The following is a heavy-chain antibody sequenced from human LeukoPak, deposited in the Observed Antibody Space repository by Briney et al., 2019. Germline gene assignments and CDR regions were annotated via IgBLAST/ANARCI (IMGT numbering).Heavy chain of an antibody. CDR1: GFTFEDYG. Sequence: GGSLRLSCAASGFTFEDYGTTWVRQAPGKGLEWVSGINWNGGSAGYADCVKGRFTISRDNAKNSLYLQMNSLRAEDTAFYYCARVASRTYGDYFDYWGQGTLVTVSS. CDR2: INWNGGSA. D-gene: IGHD4-17*01. CDR3: ARVASRTYGDYFDY. J-gene: IGHJ4*02. V-gene: IGHV3-20*04.